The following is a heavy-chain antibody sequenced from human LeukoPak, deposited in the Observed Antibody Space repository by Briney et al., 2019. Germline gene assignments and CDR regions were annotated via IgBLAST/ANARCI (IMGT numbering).Heavy chain of an antibody. CDR1: GYSFTSYW. CDR3: ARHPAWYSSGWAPDY. V-gene: IGHV5-51*01. J-gene: IGHJ4*02. Sequence: GESLQISSQGSGYSFTSYWIGWVRPMPGKGLEWMGIIYPGDSDTRYSPSFQGQVTISADKSISTAYLQWSSLKASDTAMYYCARHPAWYSSGWAPDYGGQGTLVTVSA. CDR2: IYPGDSDT. D-gene: IGHD6-19*01.